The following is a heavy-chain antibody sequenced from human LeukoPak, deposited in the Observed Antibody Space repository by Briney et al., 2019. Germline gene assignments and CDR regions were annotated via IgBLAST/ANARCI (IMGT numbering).Heavy chain of an antibody. D-gene: IGHD2-21*02. CDR3: ARAFLTQGFDY. Sequence: GGSLRPSCAASGFTFSDHFMTWIRQAPGKGLEWISYISGSGATYYADSVKGRFTISRDNAQNSLWLQMSSLRAEDTAVYYCARAFLTQGFDYWGQGTLVTVSS. J-gene: IGHJ4*02. V-gene: IGHV3-11*04. CDR2: ISGSGAT. CDR1: GFTFSDHF.